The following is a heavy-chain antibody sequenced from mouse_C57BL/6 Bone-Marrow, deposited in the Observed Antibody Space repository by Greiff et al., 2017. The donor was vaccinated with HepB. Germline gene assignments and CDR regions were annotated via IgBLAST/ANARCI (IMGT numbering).Heavy chain of an antibody. CDR1: GYTFTSYW. D-gene: IGHD2-1*01. CDR3: ARYGNYPYWYFDV. Sequence: VQLQQPGTELVKPGASVKLSCKASGYTFTSYWMHWVKQRPGQGLEWIGNINPSNGGTIYNEKFKSKATLTVDKSSSTAYMQLSSLTSEDSAVYYCARYGNYPYWYFDVWGTGTTVTVSS. CDR2: INPSNGGT. J-gene: IGHJ1*03. V-gene: IGHV1-53*01.